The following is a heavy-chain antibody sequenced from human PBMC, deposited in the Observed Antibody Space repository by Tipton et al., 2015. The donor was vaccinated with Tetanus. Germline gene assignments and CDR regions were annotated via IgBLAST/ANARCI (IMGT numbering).Heavy chain of an antibody. D-gene: IGHD6-19*01. Sequence: SLRLSCVVSGFTVSSYPMHWVRQAPGKGLEWLSGISSSGVYTFYADSLKGRFTTSRDNSKNTVNLQMNSLRVEDTAVYYCVRDPPSSGFAFESWGQGALVTVSS. CDR3: VRDPPSSGFAFES. CDR1: GFTVSSYP. CDR2: ISSSGVYT. J-gene: IGHJ4*02. V-gene: IGHV3-23*01.